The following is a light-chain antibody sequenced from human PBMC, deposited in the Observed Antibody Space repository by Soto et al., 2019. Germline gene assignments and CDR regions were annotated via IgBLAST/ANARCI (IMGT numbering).Light chain of an antibody. Sequence: QSALTQPPSVSGAPGQRVTISCIGSSSNIGAGYDVHWYQQLPGTAPKLLIYGNSNRPSGVPDRFSGSKSGTSASLAITGLQAEDEADYYCQSYDSSLREVFGGGTKLTVL. CDR2: GNS. V-gene: IGLV1-40*01. CDR3: QSYDSSLREV. CDR1: SSNIGAGYD. J-gene: IGLJ2*01.